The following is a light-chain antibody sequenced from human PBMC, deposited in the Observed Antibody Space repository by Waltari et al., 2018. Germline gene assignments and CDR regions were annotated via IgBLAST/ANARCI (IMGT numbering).Light chain of an antibody. CDR1: DIGSKS. J-gene: IGLJ3*02. V-gene: IGLV3-21*01. CDR3: QVWDSTSDHRV. Sequence: SYVLTQPPSLSVAPGKTARSNCGGNDIGSKSGHWYQQRPGQAPVLVVYDESGRPSGIPERFSGSNSGNAVTLTISGVEAGDEAAYYCQVWDSTSDHRVFGGGTKLTVL. CDR2: DES.